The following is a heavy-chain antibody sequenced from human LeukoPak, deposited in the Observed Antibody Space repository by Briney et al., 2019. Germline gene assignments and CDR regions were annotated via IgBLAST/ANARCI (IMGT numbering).Heavy chain of an antibody. J-gene: IGHJ6*03. CDR2: MNPNSGNT. V-gene: IGHV1-8*03. CDR3: ARSSGWSYYYYYYMDV. D-gene: IGHD6-19*01. Sequence: GASVKVSCKASGYTFTSYDINWVRQATGQGLEWMGWMNPNSGNTGYAQKFQGRVTITRNTSISTAYMELSSLRSEDTAVYYCARSSGWSYYYYYYMDVWGKGTTVTVSS. CDR1: GYTFTSYD.